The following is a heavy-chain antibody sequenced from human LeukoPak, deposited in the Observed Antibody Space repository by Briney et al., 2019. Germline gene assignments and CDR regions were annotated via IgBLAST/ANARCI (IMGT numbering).Heavy chain of an antibody. V-gene: IGHV4-59*08. CDR1: GGSISSYY. CDR2: IYYSGST. J-gene: IGHJ4*02. Sequence: PSETLSLTCTVSGGSISSYYWSWIRQPPGKGLEWIGYIYYSGSTNYNPSLKSRVTISVDTSKNQFSLKLSSVTAADTAVYYCARHGRRPEFDYWGQGTLVTVSS. CDR3: ARHGRRPEFDY.